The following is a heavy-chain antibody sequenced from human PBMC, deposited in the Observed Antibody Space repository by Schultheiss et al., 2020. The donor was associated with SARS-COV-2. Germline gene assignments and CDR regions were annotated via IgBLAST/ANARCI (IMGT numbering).Heavy chain of an antibody. V-gene: IGHV4-4*02. Sequence: SETLSLTCAVSGGSISSSNWWSWVRQPPGKGLEWIGEINHSGSTNYNPSLKSRVTISVDTSKNQFSLKLSSVTAADTAVYYCARFIPEGDAFDIWGQGTMVTVSS. CDR2: INHSGST. CDR1: GGSISSSNW. CDR3: ARFIPEGDAFDI. D-gene: IGHD2-21*01. J-gene: IGHJ3*02.